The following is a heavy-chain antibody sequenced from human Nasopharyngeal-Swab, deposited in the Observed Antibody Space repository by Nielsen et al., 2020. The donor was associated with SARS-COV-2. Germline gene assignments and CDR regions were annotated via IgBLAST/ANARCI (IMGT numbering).Heavy chain of an antibody. J-gene: IGHJ6*02. Sequence: GRQAAGKGVEWVANIKQDGSEKYYVDSVKGRFTISRDNAKNSLYLQMNSLRAEDTAVYYCARDADSGSYAPVGMDVWGQGTTVTVSS. CDR2: IKQDGSEK. CDR3: ARDADSGSYAPVGMDV. V-gene: IGHV3-7*01. D-gene: IGHD1-26*01.